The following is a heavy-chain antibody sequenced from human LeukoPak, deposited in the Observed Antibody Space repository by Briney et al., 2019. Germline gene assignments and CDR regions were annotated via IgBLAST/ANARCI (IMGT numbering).Heavy chain of an antibody. CDR1: GFTFSSYA. D-gene: IGHD6-6*01. V-gene: IGHV3-33*08. CDR3: ARSYTTSSNYYYGMDV. CDR2: IWYDGSKK. J-gene: IGHJ6*02. Sequence: GGSLRLSCAASGFTFSSYAMSWVRQAPGKGLEWVALIWYDGSKKYYADSVKGRFTISRDNSKNTLYLEVNSLRAEDTAVYYCARSYTTSSNYYYGMDVWGQGTTVIVSS.